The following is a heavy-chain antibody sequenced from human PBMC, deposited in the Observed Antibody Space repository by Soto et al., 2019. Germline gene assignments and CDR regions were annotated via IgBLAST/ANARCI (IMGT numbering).Heavy chain of an antibody. J-gene: IGHJ5*02. CDR2: MYHSGST. V-gene: IGHV4-30-2*02. CDR3: ATGQGYYGGSGLTYNWFDP. D-gene: IGHD3-22*01. CDR1: GGSISSGGYS. Sequence: PSATLSLTCAVSGGSISSGGYSWSWIRQPPGKGLEWIGYMYHSGSTYYNPSLKSRVTMSVDTSKYQFSLKLYFVTAADTAVYYCATGQGYYGGSGLTYNWFDPWGQGSLVTVSS.